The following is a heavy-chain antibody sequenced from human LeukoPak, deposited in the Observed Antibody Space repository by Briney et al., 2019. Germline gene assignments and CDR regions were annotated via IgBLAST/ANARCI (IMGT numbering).Heavy chain of an antibody. J-gene: IGHJ5*02. CDR2: ISYDGSNK. V-gene: IGHV3-30*04. CDR3: AKGDRYGSARGNWFDP. CDR1: GFTFSSYA. D-gene: IGHD3-10*01. Sequence: GGSLRLSCAASGFTFSSYAMHWVRQAPGKGLEWVAVISYDGSNKYYADSVKGRFTISRDNSKNTLYLQMNSLRAEDTAVYYCAKGDRYGSARGNWFDPWGQGTLVTVSS.